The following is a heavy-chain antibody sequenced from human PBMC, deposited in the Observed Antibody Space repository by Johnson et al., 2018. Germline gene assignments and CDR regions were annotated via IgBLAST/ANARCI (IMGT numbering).Heavy chain of an antibody. J-gene: IGHJ3*01. CDR3: ARGDYYDSSGYYNAFDV. Sequence: DSVKGRFTISSDNSKNTLYLQMNSLRAEDTAIYYCARGDYYDSSGYYNAFDVWGQGTMVTVSS. V-gene: IGHV3-30*07. D-gene: IGHD3-22*01.